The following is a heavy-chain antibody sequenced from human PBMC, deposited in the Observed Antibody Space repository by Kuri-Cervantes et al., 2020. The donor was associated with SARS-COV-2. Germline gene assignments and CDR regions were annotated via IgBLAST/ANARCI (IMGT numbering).Heavy chain of an antibody. J-gene: IGHJ4*02. Sequence: GESLKISCAASGFTFSSYAMHWVRQAPGKGLEWVAVISYDGSNKYYADSVKGRFTISRDNSKNTLYLQMNSLRAEDTAVYYCARGRDERMITFSFRVAVRNSLDYWGQGTLVTVSS. CDR3: ARGRDERMITFSFRVAVRNSLDY. CDR2: ISYDGSNK. D-gene: IGHD3-16*01. V-gene: IGHV3-30*04. CDR1: GFTFSSYA.